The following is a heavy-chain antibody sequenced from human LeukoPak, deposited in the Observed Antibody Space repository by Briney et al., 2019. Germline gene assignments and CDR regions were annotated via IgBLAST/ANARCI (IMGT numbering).Heavy chain of an antibody. Sequence: SETLSLTCAVSGGSLNSNSYYWGWMRQPPGKGREGIGSINYSGNTYYHPSLKSRVTISVDTSQNQFYLNLSSVTAAETSIYYCAGSYSSTWYSTFDIWGQGTMVTVSS. D-gene: IGHD6-13*01. CDR1: GGSLNSNSYY. CDR2: INYSGNT. V-gene: IGHV4-39*01. CDR3: AGSYSSTWYSTFDI. J-gene: IGHJ3*02.